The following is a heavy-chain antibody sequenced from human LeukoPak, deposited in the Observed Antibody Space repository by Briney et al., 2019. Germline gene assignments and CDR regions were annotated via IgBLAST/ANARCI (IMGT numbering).Heavy chain of an antibody. Sequence: GGSLRLSCAASGFTVTSTYMSWVRQAPGKGLEWVSLIYRGGTTYYADSVKGRFTFSRDISNNSLYLQMNSLRAEDTAVYYCARMDDSSGYAFDIWGQGTMVTVSS. CDR1: GFTVTSTY. D-gene: IGHD3-22*01. CDR2: IYRGGTT. CDR3: ARMDDSSGYAFDI. J-gene: IGHJ3*02. V-gene: IGHV3-66*01.